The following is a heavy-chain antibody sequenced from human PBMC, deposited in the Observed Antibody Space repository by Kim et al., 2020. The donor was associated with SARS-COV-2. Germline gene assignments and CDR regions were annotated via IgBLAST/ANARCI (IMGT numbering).Heavy chain of an antibody. D-gene: IGHD5-18*01. CDR1: GGSISSYY. V-gene: IGHV4-59*01. J-gene: IGHJ4*02. CDR3: ARVGIQLWELDY. CDR2: IYYSGST. Sequence: SETLSLTCTVSGGSISSYYWSWIRQPPGKGLEWIGYIYYSGSTNYNPSLKSRVTISVDTSKNQFSLKLSSVTAADTAVYYCARVGIQLWELDYWGQGTLV.